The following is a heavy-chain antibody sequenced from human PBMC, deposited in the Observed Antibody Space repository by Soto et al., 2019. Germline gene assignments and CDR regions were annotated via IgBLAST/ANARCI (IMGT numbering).Heavy chain of an antibody. V-gene: IGHV1-3*01. D-gene: IGHD2-15*01. CDR1: GYTFTSYA. CDR2: INAGNGNT. J-gene: IGHJ6*02. CDR3: ARVDHCSGGSCYSLVLPYYYYGMDV. Sequence: EASVKVSCKASGYTFTSYAMHWVRQAPGQRLEWMGWINAGNGNTKYSQKFKGRVTITRNTSASTAYMELSSLRSEDTAVYYCARVDHCSGGSCYSLVLPYYYYGMDVWGQGTTVTVSS.